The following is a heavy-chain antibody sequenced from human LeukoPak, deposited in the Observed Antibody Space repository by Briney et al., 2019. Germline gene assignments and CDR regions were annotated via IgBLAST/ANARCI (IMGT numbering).Heavy chain of an antibody. CDR3: ARGPRRRDHWYFDL. J-gene: IGHJ2*01. V-gene: IGHV1-8*01. Sequence: ASVKVSCKASGYTLTSYDINWVRQATGQGLEWMGWMNPNSGNTGYAQKFQGRVTMTRNTSISTAYMELSSLRSEDAAVYYCARGPRRRDHWYFDLWGRGTLVTVSS. CDR2: MNPNSGNT. CDR1: GYTLTSYD.